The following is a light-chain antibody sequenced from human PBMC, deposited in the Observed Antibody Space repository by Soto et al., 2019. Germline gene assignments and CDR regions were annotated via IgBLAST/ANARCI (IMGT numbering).Light chain of an antibody. CDR2: DAS. CDR1: QDISNY. V-gene: IGKV1-33*01. J-gene: IGKJ5*01. CDR3: QQYDNLPIT. Sequence: DIQMTQSPSSLSASVGDRVTITCQASQDISNYLNWYQQKPGKATKLLIYDASNLETGVPSRFSGSGSGTDFTFTISSLHPEDIATYYCQQYDNLPITFGQGTRLEIK.